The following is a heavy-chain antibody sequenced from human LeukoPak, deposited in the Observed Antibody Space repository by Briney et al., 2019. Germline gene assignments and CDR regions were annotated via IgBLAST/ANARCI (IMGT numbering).Heavy chain of an antibody. J-gene: IGHJ4*02. CDR1: GGSISSSSYY. V-gene: IGHV4-39*02. D-gene: IGHD4-23*01. CDR2: IYYSGST. CDR3: AREFGHCYGDNCFYFFDT. Sequence: SETLSLTCTVSGGSISSSSYYWGWIRQPPGKGLEWIGSIYYSGSTYYNPSLKSRVTISVDTSKNQFSLKLSSVTAADTAVYYCAREFGHCYGDNCFYFFDTWGQGFRVTVSS.